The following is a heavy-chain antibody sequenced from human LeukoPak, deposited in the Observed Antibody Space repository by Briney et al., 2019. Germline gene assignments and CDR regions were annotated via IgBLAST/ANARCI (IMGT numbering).Heavy chain of an antibody. D-gene: IGHD6-19*01. CDR3: ARHGPGAGLSGWGYFHY. CDR1: SGSISSYY. V-gene: IGHV4-59*01. J-gene: IGHJ4*02. Sequence: PSETLSLTCTVSSGSISSYYWSWIRQPPGKGLEWIGYIYYSGSTNYNPSLKSRVTISVDTSKNQFSLKLSSVTAADTAVYYCARHGPGAGLSGWGYFHYWGQGTLVTVSS. CDR2: IYYSGST.